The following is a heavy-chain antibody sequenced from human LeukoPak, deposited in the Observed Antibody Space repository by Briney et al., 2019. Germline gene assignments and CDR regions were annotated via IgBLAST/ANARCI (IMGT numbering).Heavy chain of an antibody. CDR3: ARDWLAGNPYHAFDL. V-gene: IGHV3-7*01. CDR1: GFTFSSYW. D-gene: IGHD3-22*01. J-gene: IGHJ3*01. Sequence: GGSLRLSCAASGFTFSSYWMSWVRQAPGKGLECVANIKEDGSEEYYVNSVKGRFSISRNNAKNSLYLQMNSLRAEDTAVYYCARDWLAGNPYHAFDLWGKGTMVTVSS. CDR2: IKEDGSEE.